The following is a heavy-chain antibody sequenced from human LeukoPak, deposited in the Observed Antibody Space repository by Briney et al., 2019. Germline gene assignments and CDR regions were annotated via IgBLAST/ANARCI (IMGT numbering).Heavy chain of an antibody. CDR3: ARAFRDVIFDY. Sequence: GGSVRLSCAASGFTFDDYAMHWVRQAPGKGLEWVSGISWNSGSIGYADSVKGRFTISRDNAKNSLYLQMNSLRAEDTAVYYCARAFRDVIFDYWGQGTLVTVSS. CDR2: ISWNSGSI. J-gene: IGHJ4*02. CDR1: GFTFDDYA. D-gene: IGHD5-24*01. V-gene: IGHV3-9*01.